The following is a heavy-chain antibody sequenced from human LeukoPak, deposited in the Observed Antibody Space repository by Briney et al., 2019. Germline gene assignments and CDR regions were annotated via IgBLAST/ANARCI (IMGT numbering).Heavy chain of an antibody. Sequence: PGGSLRLSCAASGFTFSNYAMSWVRQAPGKGLEWVSSIRTNGGSTYYADSVKGRFTISRDNSRNRLYLRMNSLRAEDTAVYYCAKDIVVAGYYGMDVWGQGTTVTVSS. J-gene: IGHJ6*02. V-gene: IGHV3-23*01. CDR3: AKDIVVAGYYGMDV. CDR1: GFTFSNYA. CDR2: IRTNGGST. D-gene: IGHD2-21*01.